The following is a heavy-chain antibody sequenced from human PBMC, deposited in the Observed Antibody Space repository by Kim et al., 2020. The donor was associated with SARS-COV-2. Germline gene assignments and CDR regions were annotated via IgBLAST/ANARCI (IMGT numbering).Heavy chain of an antibody. V-gene: IGHV4-59*01. D-gene: IGHD3-10*01. CDR2: IYYSGST. CDR1: GGSISSYY. Sequence: SETLSLTCTVSGGSISSYYWSWIRQPPGKGLEWIGDIYYSGSTNYNPSLKSRVTISVDTTKNQFSLKLSSVTAADTAVYYCARDVGHGGRFGELWRDYWGQGTLVTVSS. CDR3: ARDVGHGGRFGELWRDY. J-gene: IGHJ4*02.